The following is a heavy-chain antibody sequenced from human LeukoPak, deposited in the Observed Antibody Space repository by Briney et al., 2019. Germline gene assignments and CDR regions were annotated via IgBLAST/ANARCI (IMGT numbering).Heavy chain of an antibody. CDR3: ARALGIPRDY. D-gene: IGHD3-16*01. J-gene: IGHJ4*02. Sequence: AASVKVSCKASGYTFTGYHMHWVRQAPGQGLEWMGWINPNSGGTNYAQKFQGRATMTRDTSISTAYMELSRLRSDDTAVYYCARALGIPRDYWGQGTLVTVSS. V-gene: IGHV1-2*02. CDR2: INPNSGGT. CDR1: GYTFTGYH.